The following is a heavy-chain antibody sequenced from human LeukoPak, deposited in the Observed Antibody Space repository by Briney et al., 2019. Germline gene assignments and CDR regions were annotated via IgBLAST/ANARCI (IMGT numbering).Heavy chain of an antibody. Sequence: GESLKISCKGSGYSFATYWIGWVRQMPGKGLEWMGIIYPGDSDTRYSPSFQGQVTISGDKSMSTAYLQWSTLKASDTAMYYCARLHWGNSGRYLDYWGQGTLVTVSS. CDR3: ARLHWGNSGRYLDY. D-gene: IGHD1-26*01. CDR1: GYSFATYW. CDR2: IYPGDSDT. J-gene: IGHJ4*02. V-gene: IGHV5-51*01.